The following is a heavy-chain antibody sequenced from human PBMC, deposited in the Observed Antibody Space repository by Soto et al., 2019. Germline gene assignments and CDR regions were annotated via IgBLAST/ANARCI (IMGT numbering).Heavy chain of an antibody. CDR2: ISSTTNYI. Sequence: GGSLRLSCAASGFTFTRYSMNWVRQAPGKGLEWVSSISSTTNYIYYGDSMKGRFTISRDNAKNSLYLEMNSLRAEDTAVYYCARESEDLTSNFDYWGQGTLVTAPQ. CDR1: GFTFTRYS. J-gene: IGHJ4*02. CDR3: ARESEDLTSNFDY. V-gene: IGHV3-21*06.